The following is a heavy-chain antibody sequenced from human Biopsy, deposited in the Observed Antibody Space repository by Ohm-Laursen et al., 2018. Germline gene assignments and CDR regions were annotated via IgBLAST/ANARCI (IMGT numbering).Heavy chain of an antibody. CDR3: ARQVDFWSGYVDY. D-gene: IGHD3-3*01. CDR2: IYYSGNT. J-gene: IGHJ4*02. Sequence: SDTLSLTCTVSGGSISDSTYHWGWLRQSPGKGLVWIGNIYYSGNTDYSLSLKSRVTISVDTSNNQFSLKLRSVTAADTAVYYCARQVDFWSGYVDYWGQGTLVAVSS. CDR1: GGSISDSTYH. V-gene: IGHV4-39*01.